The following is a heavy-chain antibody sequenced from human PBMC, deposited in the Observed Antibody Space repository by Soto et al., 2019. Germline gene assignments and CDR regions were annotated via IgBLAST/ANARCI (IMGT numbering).Heavy chain of an antibody. CDR3: ARTQQSNWFDP. D-gene: IGHD4-4*01. CDR2: INHSGST. V-gene: IGHV4-34*01. Sequence: NPSETLSLTCAVYGGSFSGYYWSWIRQPPGKGLEWIGEINHSGSTNYNPSLKSRVTISVDTSKNQFSLKLSSVTAADTAVYYCARTQQSNWFDPWGQGTLLTLS. J-gene: IGHJ5*02. CDR1: GGSFSGYY.